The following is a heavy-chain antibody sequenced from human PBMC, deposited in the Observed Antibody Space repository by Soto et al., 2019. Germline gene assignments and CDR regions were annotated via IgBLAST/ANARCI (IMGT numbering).Heavy chain of an antibody. CDR2: IWYDGSNK. D-gene: IGHD3-9*01. Sequence: QVQLVESGGGVVQPGRSLRLSCAASGFTFSSYGMHWVRQAPGKGLEWVAVIWYDGSNKYYADSVKGRFTISRDNSKNTLYLQMNSLRAENTAVYYCARDRGYFDYCFDYWGQGNLVTVSS. J-gene: IGHJ4*02. V-gene: IGHV3-33*01. CDR3: ARDRGYFDYCFDY. CDR1: GFTFSSYG.